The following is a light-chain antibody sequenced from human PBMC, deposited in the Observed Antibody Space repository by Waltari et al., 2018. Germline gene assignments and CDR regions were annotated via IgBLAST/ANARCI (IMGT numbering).Light chain of an antibody. Sequence: QSVLTQPPSLSGAPGQGVTISCTGSSSNIGAGYDVSWYQQLPGTAPKLHIYGNDIRPSGVPDRFSGSKSGTSASLAITGLQAEDEGDFYYQAYDTILSGSVFGGGTKVTVL. CDR3: QAYDTILSGSV. J-gene: IGLJ3*02. CDR1: SSNIGAGYD. V-gene: IGLV1-40*01. CDR2: GND.